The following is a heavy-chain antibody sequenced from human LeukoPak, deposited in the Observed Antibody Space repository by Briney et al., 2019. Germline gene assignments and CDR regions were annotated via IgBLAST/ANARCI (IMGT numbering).Heavy chain of an antibody. D-gene: IGHD2-2*01. Sequence: PSETLSLTCTVSVSGGSVNSGSYYWSWIRQSPGKGLEWIGYIYYGGSTNYNPSLKSRVTISVDTSKNQFSLKLRSVTAADTAVYYCARDPSGRSYRYYMDVWGIGTTVTVSS. CDR1: GGSVNSGSYY. J-gene: IGHJ6*03. CDR3: ARDPSGRSYRYYMDV. V-gene: IGHV4-61*01. CDR2: IYYGGST.